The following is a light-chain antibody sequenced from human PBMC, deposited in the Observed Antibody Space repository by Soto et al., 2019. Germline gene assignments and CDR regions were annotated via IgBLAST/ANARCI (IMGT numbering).Light chain of an antibody. CDR2: GAS. Sequence: EILMTQSPATLSASPGERATLSCRASQSVSSNLAWYQQKPGQAPRLLIYGASTRANGIPARFSGSGSGTEFTLTISSLQSEDFAVYYCQQYNNWPPLTFGGGTKVEIK. CDR1: QSVSSN. J-gene: IGKJ4*01. CDR3: QQYNNWPPLT. V-gene: IGKV3-15*01.